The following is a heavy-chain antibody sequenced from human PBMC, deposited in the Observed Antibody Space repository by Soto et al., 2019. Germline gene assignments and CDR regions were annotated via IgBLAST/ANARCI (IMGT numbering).Heavy chain of an antibody. Sequence: SETLSLTCTVSGVSISSGGYYWSWIRQHPGKGLEWIGYIFYSGSTYYNPSLKSRVTISVDTSKNQFSLKLSSVTAEDTAVYYCAKELHDNSGAPLYYFDSWGPGTLVTVSS. CDR1: GVSISSGGYY. D-gene: IGHD3-22*01. CDR3: AKELHDNSGAPLYYFDS. J-gene: IGHJ4*02. CDR2: IFYSGST. V-gene: IGHV4-31*03.